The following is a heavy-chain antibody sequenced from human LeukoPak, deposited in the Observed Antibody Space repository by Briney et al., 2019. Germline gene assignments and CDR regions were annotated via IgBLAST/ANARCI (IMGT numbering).Heavy chain of an antibody. CDR1: TFTFSTYN. J-gene: IGHJ1*01. CDR2: ISYDGNNK. CDR3: ARSYYDSTGYYLAEYFQH. Sequence: GGSLRLSCAASTFTFSTYNMNWVRQAPGKGLEWVALISYDGNNKYYADSVKGRFSISRDNSKNTLYLQMNSLRPEDTAIYYCARSYYDSTGYYLAEYFQHWGQGTLVTVSS. D-gene: IGHD3-22*01. V-gene: IGHV3-30-3*01.